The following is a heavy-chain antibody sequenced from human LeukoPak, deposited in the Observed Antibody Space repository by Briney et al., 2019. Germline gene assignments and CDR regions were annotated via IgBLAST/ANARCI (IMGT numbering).Heavy chain of an antibody. CDR2: IYTSGST. Sequence: PSQTLSLTCTVSGGSISSGSYYWRWIRQPAGKGLEWIGRIYTSGSTNYNPALKSRVTISVDTSKNQFPLKLSSVTTADTAVYYCARAIAPPPGIAAAGRIDYWGQGTLVTVSS. J-gene: IGHJ4*02. D-gene: IGHD6-13*01. CDR3: ARAIAPPPGIAAAGRIDY. CDR1: GGSISSGSYY. V-gene: IGHV4-61*02.